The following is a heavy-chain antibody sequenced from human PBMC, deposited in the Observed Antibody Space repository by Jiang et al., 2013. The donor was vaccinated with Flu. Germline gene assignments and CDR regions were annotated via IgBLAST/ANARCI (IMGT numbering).Heavy chain of an antibody. Sequence: GAEVKKPGASVKVSCKASGYTFTSYFIHWVRQAPGQGLEWMGKINPSDDSTTYAQKFQGRVTTTRDTSTSTVYMELSSLRSEDTAVYYCARGGSSYGYAYWGQGTLVTVSS. CDR2: INPSDDST. V-gene: IGHV1-46*03. CDR3: ARGGSSYGYAY. J-gene: IGHJ4*02. D-gene: IGHD5-18*01. CDR1: GYTFTSYF.